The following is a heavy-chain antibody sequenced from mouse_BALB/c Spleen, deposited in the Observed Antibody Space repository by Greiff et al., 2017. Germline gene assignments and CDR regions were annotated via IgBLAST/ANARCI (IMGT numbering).Heavy chain of an antibody. J-gene: IGHJ3*01. CDR3: ARDYYRYDKGAWFAY. Sequence: QVQLQQSGAELARPGASVKLSCKASGYTFTSYWMQWVKQRPGQGLEWIGAIYPGDGDTRYTQKFKGKATLTADKSSSTAYMQLSSMASEDSAVYYCARDYYRYDKGAWFAYWGQGTLVTVSA. D-gene: IGHD2-14*01. V-gene: IGHV1-87*01. CDR1: GYTFTSYW. CDR2: IYPGDGDT.